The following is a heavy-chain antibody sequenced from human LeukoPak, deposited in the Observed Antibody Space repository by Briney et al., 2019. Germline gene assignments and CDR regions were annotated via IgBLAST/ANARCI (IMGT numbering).Heavy chain of an antibody. V-gene: IGHV3-73*01. Sequence: PGGSLRLPCAASGFTFSGSAMHWVRQASGKGLEWVGRIRGKANSYATAFAASVKGRFTMSRDDSKNTAYLQMNSLKTEDTAVYYCSTSGDTSMVMGYWGQGTLVTVSS. CDR1: GFTFSGSA. CDR3: STSGDTSMVMGY. CDR2: IRGKANSYAT. D-gene: IGHD5-18*01. J-gene: IGHJ4*02.